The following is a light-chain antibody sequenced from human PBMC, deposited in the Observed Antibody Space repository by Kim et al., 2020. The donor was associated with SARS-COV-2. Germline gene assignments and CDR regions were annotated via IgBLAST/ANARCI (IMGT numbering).Light chain of an antibody. J-gene: IGKJ4*01. CDR1: QSVSSY. CDR3: QQRSNWRGT. V-gene: IGKV3-11*01. Sequence: LPPGERAPLSCRASQSVSSYLAWYQQKPGQAPRLLIYDASTRATGTPARFSGSGSGTDFTLTISSLEPEDFAVYYCQQRSNWRGTFGGGTKVDIK. CDR2: DAS.